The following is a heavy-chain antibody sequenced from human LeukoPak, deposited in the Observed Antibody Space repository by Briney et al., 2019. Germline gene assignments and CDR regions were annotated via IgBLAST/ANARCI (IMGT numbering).Heavy chain of an antibody. D-gene: IGHD3-3*01. Sequence: GASVKVSCTASGGTFSNYGITWVRQAPGQGLEWMGGIIPIFGTTNYAQKFQGRVTITTDESTSTAYMELSSLRSEDTAVYYCARVEESHYDSLYYMDVWGKGTTVTVSS. CDR2: IIPIFGTT. J-gene: IGHJ6*03. CDR3: ARVEESHYDSLYYMDV. CDR1: GGTFSNYG. V-gene: IGHV1-69*05.